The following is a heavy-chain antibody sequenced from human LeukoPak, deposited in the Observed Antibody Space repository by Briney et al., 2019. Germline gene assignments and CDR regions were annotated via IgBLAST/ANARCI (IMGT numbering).Heavy chain of an antibody. CDR2: IIPIFGTA. V-gene: IGHV1-69*13. CDR1: GGTFSSYA. D-gene: IGHD4-11*01. CDR3: AKEMTTVTSHDAFDI. J-gene: IGHJ3*02. Sequence: SVTVSCKASGGTFSSYAISWVRQAPGQGLEWMGGIIPIFGTANYAQKFQGRVTITADESTSTAYMELSSLRSEDTAVYYCAKEMTTVTSHDAFDIWGHGTMVTVSS.